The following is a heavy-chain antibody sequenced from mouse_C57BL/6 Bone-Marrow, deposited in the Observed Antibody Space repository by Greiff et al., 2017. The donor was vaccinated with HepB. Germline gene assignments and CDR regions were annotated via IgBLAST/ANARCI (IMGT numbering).Heavy chain of an antibody. J-gene: IGHJ1*03. V-gene: IGHV1-19*01. Sequence: EVQLQQSGPVLVKPGASVKMSCKASGYTFTDYYMNWVKQSHGKSLEWIGVINPYNGGTSYNQKFKGKATLTVDKSSSTAYMELNSQTSEDSAVYYCARGGLRRRDWYFDVWGTGTTVTVSS. CDR3: ARGGLRRRDWYFDV. D-gene: IGHD2-4*01. CDR2: INPYNGGT. CDR1: GYTFTDYY.